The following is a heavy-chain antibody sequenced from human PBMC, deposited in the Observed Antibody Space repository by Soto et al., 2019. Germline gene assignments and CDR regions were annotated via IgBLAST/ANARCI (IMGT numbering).Heavy chain of an antibody. V-gene: IGHV3-7*01. D-gene: IGHD6-19*01. Sequence: EVQLVESGGGLVQPGGSLRLCCAASGFTFSSYWMTWVRQAPGKGLECVANINQDGSEKYYVDSVKGRFPISRDNAKSSLCLQMHSLRVEDTAVYYCARKAVAGTIFDYWGQGTVVTVSS. CDR1: GFTFSSYW. CDR2: INQDGSEK. CDR3: ARKAVAGTIFDY. J-gene: IGHJ4*02.